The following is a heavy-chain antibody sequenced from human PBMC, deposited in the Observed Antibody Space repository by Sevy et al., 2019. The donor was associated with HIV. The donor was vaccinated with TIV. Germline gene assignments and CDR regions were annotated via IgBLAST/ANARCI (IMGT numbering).Heavy chain of an antibody. J-gene: IGHJ4*02. Sequence: GGSLRLSCAASGIAFSTYAMFWVRQAPGKGLEWVSSISASGYSTYYADSVKGRFTLSRDNSKNTLDLQMNSLRADDTAVYYCAKDFSDLYISDSYAAVDYWGQGTLVTVSS. CDR1: GIAFSTYA. CDR3: AKDFSDLYISDSYAAVDY. V-gene: IGHV3-23*01. D-gene: IGHD5-18*01. CDR2: ISASGYST.